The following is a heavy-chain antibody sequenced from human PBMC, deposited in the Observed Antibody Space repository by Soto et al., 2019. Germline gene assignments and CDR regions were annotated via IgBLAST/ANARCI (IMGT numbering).Heavy chain of an antibody. CDR1: GGSFSDKY. CDR2: INHRGTI. V-gene: IGHV4-34*01. Sequence: PSETLALTCRVDGGSFSDKYWNWIRQSPGKGLEWIGEINHRGTINYNPSLRSLVTLSVDTSKNEFSLRLTSVTAADTAVYYCARGGGVRTSHMVWFDPWGQGTKVTVSS. J-gene: IGHJ5*02. D-gene: IGHD3-16*01. CDR3: ARGGGVRTSHMVWFDP.